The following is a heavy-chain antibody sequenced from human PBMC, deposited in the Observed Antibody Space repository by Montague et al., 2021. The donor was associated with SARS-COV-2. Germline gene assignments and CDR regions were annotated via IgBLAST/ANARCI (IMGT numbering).Heavy chain of an antibody. CDR1: GFTFTDYT. D-gene: IGHD1-26*01. Sequence: SLRLSCAASGFTFTDYTMNWVRQVPGKGLEWVSGINWNGGGTGYADSVKGRFTISRDNAKNSLYLQMNSLRDEDTAFYYCARVKVGATIDYWGQGTLVTVSS. CDR2: INWNGGGT. J-gene: IGHJ4*02. CDR3: ARVKVGATIDY. V-gene: IGHV3-20*04.